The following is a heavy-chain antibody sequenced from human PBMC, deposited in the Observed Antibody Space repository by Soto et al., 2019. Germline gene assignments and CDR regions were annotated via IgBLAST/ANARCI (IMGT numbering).Heavy chain of an antibody. V-gene: IGHV3-30-3*01. CDR1: GFTFSSYA. CDR2: ISYDGSNK. D-gene: IGHD3-10*01. CDR3: ATDVWSIGSGSNYMDYYYYGTDV. Sequence: ESGGGVVQPGRSLRLSCAASGFTFSSYAMHWVRQAPGKGLEWVAVISYDGSNKYYADSVKGRFTISRDNSKNTLYLQMNSLRAEDTTVYYCATDVWSIGSGSNYMDYYYYGTDVWGQGTTVTVSS. J-gene: IGHJ6*02.